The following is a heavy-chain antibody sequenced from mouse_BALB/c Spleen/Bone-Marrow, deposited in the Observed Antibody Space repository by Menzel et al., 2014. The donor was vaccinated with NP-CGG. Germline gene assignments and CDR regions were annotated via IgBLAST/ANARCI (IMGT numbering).Heavy chain of an antibody. CDR2: IDPSDNYT. J-gene: IGHJ3*01. V-gene: IGHV1S127*01. Sequence: LQQSGAELVKPGASVKMSCXXSXXXXTXYWMHXXXXXPGQGLEWIGAIDPSDNYTHYNQEFKGKATLTVDTSSSTAYMQLSSLTSEDSAVYYCTNLGTYWGQGTLVTVSA. CDR3: TNLGTY. D-gene: IGHD2-14*01. CDR1: XXXXTXYW.